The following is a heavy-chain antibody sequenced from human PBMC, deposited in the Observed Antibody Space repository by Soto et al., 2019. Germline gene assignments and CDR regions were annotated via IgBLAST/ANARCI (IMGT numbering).Heavy chain of an antibody. Sequence: GGALRVSWAASGCTFSSDAMSWVRQAPGKGLEWVSGISGSGDSTYYADSVKGRFTISRDNSKNTLYLQMNSLRAEDTAVYYCAKGVPGIAVAGTGSFQHWGQGTLVTVSS. CDR3: AKGVPGIAVAGTGSFQH. CDR2: ISGSGDST. D-gene: IGHD6-19*01. V-gene: IGHV3-23*01. CDR1: GCTFSSDA. J-gene: IGHJ1*01.